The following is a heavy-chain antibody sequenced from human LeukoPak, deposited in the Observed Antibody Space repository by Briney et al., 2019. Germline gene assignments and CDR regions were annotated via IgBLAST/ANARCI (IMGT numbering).Heavy chain of an antibody. V-gene: IGHV4-59*01. D-gene: IGHD3-22*01. Sequence: SETLSLTCTVSGGSISSYYWSWIRQPPGKGLEWIGYIYYSGSTNYNPSLKSRVTISVDTSKNQFSLKLSSVTAADTAVYYCARGNYYDSSGYYYPYYYGMDVWGQGTTVTVS. J-gene: IGHJ6*02. CDR1: GGSISSYY. CDR2: IYYSGST. CDR3: ARGNYYDSSGYYYPYYYGMDV.